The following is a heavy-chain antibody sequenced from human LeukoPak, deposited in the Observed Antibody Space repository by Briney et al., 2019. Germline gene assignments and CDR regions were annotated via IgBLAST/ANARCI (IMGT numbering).Heavy chain of an antibody. Sequence: PGGSLRLSCAASGFTFSNYNMNWVRQAPGKGLEWVSSISSTSGHIYYADSMKGRFTISRDNAENSLYLQMSSLRAEDTAVYYCARASGAAGDFDYWGQGTLVTVSS. CDR2: ISSTSGHI. J-gene: IGHJ4*02. CDR1: GFTFSNYN. D-gene: IGHD3-10*01. V-gene: IGHV3-21*01. CDR3: ARASGAAGDFDY.